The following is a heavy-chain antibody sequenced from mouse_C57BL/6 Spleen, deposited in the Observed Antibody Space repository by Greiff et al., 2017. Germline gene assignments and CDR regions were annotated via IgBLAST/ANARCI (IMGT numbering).Heavy chain of an antibody. D-gene: IGHD2-5*01. J-gene: IGHJ1*03. CDR3: TTPLYSNYGYFDV. Sequence: VQLQQSGAELVRPGASVKLSCTASGFNIKDYYMHWVKQRPEQGLEWIGRIDPEDGDTEYAPKFQGKATLPAETSSHPAYLQLSSLTSEDTAVYYCTTPLYSNYGYFDVWGTGTTVTVSS. CDR2: IDPEDGDT. V-gene: IGHV14-1*01. CDR1: GFNIKDYY.